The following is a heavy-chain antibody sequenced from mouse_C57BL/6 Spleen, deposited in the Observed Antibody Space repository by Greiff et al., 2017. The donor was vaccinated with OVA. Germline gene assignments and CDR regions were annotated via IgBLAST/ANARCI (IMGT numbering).Heavy chain of an antibody. J-gene: IGHJ4*01. D-gene: IGHD1-1*01. CDR2: INPNYGTT. V-gene: IGHV1-39*01. CDR1: GYSFTDYN. Sequence: VQLQQSGPELVKPGASVKISCKASGYSFTDYNMNWVKQSNGKSLEWIGVINPNYGTTSYNQKFKGKATLTVDQSSSTAYMQLNSLTSEDSAVYFFERYLIITTVVWYPMDYWGEGTSVTVSS. CDR3: ERYLIITTVVWYPMDY.